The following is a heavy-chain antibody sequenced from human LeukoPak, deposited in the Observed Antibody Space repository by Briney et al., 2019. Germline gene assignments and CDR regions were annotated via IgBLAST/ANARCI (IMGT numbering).Heavy chain of an antibody. J-gene: IGHJ4*02. V-gene: IGHV3-48*03. CDR1: GFTFSSYE. D-gene: IGHD6-13*01. CDR3: ARGYSSSWYGAPNYLDY. Sequence: PGVSLRLSCAAYGFTFSSYEMKWVRQAPGQGLVWVSYISSSGSTIYYAYSVKGPSTISRDNAKSSLYLQMNSLRAENTAVYYCARGYSSSWYGAPNYLDYWGQGTLVTVSS. CDR2: ISSSGSTI.